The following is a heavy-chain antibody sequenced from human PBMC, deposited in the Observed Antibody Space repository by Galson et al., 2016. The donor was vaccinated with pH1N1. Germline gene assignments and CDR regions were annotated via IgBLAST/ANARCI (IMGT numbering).Heavy chain of an antibody. D-gene: IGHD2/OR15-2a*01. CDR3: AGYRRDNTFYMHY. V-gene: IGHV4-59*08. CDR1: GGSLNGLY. Sequence: TLSLTCTVSGGSLNGLYWSWVRQSPGETLEWIGYIHSSGETQYNPVFLSRVAFSIDTAKNQFFLQLTSMTATDTAVYYCAGYRRDNTFYMHYWGRGTLVTVPS. J-gene: IGHJ4*02. CDR2: IHSSGET.